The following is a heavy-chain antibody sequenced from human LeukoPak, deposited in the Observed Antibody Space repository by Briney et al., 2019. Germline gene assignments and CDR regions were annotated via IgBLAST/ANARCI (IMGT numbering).Heavy chain of an antibody. D-gene: IGHD6-13*01. Sequence: GGSLRLSCAASGFTFSDYYMSWIRQAPGKGLEWVSYISSSGSTIYYADSVKGRFTISRDNSKNTLYLQMNSLRAEDTAVYYCAKGQQLGGFYYYYGMDVWGQGTTVTVSS. CDR2: ISSSGSTI. CDR1: GFTFSDYY. J-gene: IGHJ6*02. V-gene: IGHV3-11*01. CDR3: AKGQQLGGFYYYYGMDV.